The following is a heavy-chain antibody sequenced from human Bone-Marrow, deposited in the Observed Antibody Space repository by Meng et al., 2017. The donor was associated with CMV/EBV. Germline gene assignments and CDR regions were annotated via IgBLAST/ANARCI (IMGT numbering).Heavy chain of an antibody. CDR2: ISSSSSYI. J-gene: IGHJ6*02. D-gene: IGHD3-22*01. CDR1: GFTFSSYS. V-gene: IGHV3-21*01. CDR3: ARAAPMVVVITTFRGMDV. Sequence: GESLKISCAASGFTFSSYSMNWVRQAPGKGLEWVSSISSSSSYIYYADSVKGRFTISRDNAKNSLYLQMNSLRAEDTAVYYCARAAPMVVVITTFRGMDVWGQGTTVTVSS.